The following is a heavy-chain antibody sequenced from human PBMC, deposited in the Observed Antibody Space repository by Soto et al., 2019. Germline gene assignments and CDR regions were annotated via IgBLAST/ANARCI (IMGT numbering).Heavy chain of an antibody. Sequence: SLRLSCAASGFTFSSYWMSWVRQAPGKGLEWVANIKQDGSEKYYVDSVKGRFTISRDNAKNSLYLQMNSLRAEDTAVYYCARVDFWSGYYSVYYYYGMDVWGQGTTVTVSS. D-gene: IGHD3-3*01. V-gene: IGHV3-7*01. CDR1: GFTFSSYW. CDR3: ARVDFWSGYYSVYYYYGMDV. CDR2: IKQDGSEK. J-gene: IGHJ6*02.